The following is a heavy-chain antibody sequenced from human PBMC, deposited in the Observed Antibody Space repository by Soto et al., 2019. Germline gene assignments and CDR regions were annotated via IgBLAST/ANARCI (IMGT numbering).Heavy chain of an antibody. CDR1: GGTFSSYT. V-gene: IGHV1-3*01. D-gene: IGHD2-15*01. CDR2: INAGNGNT. Sequence: ASVKVSCKASGGTFSSYTMHWVRQAPGQRLEWIRWINAGNGNTKYSQKFQGRVTITRDTSASTAYMELSSLRSEDTAVYYCARDSGPWGSAYCSGGSCLGPDAFDIWGQGTMVTVSS. CDR3: ARDSGPWGSAYCSGGSCLGPDAFDI. J-gene: IGHJ3*02.